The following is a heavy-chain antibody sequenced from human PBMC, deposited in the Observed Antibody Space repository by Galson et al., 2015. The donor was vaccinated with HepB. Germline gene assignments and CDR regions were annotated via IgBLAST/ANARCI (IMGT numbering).Heavy chain of an antibody. Sequence: SLRLSCSASGFTVSSNYMSWVRQAPGKGLEWVSVIYSGSSTYYADSVKGRFTISRDNSKNTLYLQMNSLRAEDTAVYYCARSPEWVYFDYWGQGTLVTVSS. D-gene: IGHD1-14*01. J-gene: IGHJ4*02. V-gene: IGHV3-53*01. CDR3: ARSPEWVYFDY. CDR1: GFTVSSNY. CDR2: IYSGSST.